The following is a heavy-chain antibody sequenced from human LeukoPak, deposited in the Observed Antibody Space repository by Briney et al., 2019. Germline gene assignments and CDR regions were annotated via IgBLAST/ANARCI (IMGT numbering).Heavy chain of an antibody. CDR2: ISWNSGSI. J-gene: IGHJ4*02. CDR3: AKGHTYGLGESYLDF. V-gene: IGHV3-9*01. D-gene: IGHD5-18*01. Sequence: PGRSLRLSCEASGYTFDDYAMHWVRQAPGKGLEWVSAISWNSGSIGYADSVKGRFTISRDNGKNSLYLQMNSLRTEDTALYYCAKGHTYGLGESYLDFWGRGTLVSVSS. CDR1: GYTFDDYA.